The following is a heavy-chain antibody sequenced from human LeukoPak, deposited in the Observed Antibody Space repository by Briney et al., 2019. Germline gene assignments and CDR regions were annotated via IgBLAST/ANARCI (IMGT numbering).Heavy chain of an antibody. D-gene: IGHD3-10*01. CDR3: ARDRVPPDY. CDR1: GFTFSIYW. CDR2: IKQDGSEK. J-gene: IGHJ4*02. V-gene: IGHV3-7*01. Sequence: GGSLRLSCAASGFTFSIYWMSWVRQAPGKGLEWVANIKQDGSEKYYVDSVKGRFTISRDNAKNSLYLQMNSLRAEDTAVYYCARDRVPPDYWGQGTLVTVSS.